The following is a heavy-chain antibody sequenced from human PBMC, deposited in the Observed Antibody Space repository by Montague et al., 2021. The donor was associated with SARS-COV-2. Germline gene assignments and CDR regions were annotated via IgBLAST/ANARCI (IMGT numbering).Heavy chain of an antibody. J-gene: IGHJ4*02. CDR1: DGSISSGGYY. V-gene: IGHV4-31*03. Sequence: TLSLTCTVSDGSISSGGYYWSWIRQHPGKGLEWIGYIYYSGSTYYNPSLKSRVTISVDTSKNQFSLRLSSVTAADTAVYYCARYCMVASRAPFAVDYWGQGTLVTVSS. CDR2: IYYSGST. CDR3: ARYCMVASRAPFAVDY. D-gene: IGHD5-12*01.